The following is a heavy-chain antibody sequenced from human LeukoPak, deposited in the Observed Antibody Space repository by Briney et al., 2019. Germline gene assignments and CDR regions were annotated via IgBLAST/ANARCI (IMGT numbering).Heavy chain of an antibody. J-gene: IGHJ4*02. V-gene: IGHV4-34*01. CDR2: INHSGST. CDR1: GGSFSGYY. Sequence: SETLSLTCAVYGGSFSGYYWSWIRQPLGKGLEWLGEINHSGSTNYNPSLKSRVTISVDTSKNQFSLKLSSVTAADTAVYYCARGRELDYWGQGTLVTVSS. CDR3: ARGRELDY.